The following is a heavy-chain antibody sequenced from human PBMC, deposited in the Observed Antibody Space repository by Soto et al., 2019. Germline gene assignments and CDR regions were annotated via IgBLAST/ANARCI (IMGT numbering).Heavy chain of an antibody. J-gene: IGHJ5*02. CDR3: ASPTGTYAGFDP. Sequence: TSETLSLTCTVSGGSISSSSYYWGWIRQPPGKGLEWIGSIYYSGSTYYNPSLKSRVTISVDTSKNQFSLKLSSVTAADTAVYYCASPTGTYAGFDPWGQGTLVTVSS. CDR2: IYYSGST. CDR1: GGSISSSSYY. D-gene: IGHD1-1*01. V-gene: IGHV4-39*01.